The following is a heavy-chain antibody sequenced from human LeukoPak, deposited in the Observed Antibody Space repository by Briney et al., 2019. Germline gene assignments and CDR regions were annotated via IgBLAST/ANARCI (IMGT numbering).Heavy chain of an antibody. CDR1: GYSISSGYY. V-gene: IGHV4-38-2*02. Sequence: SETLSLTCTVSGYSISSGYYWGWIRQPPGKGLGWIGSIYHSGSTYYNPSLKSRVTISVDTSKNQFSLKLSSVTAADTAVYYCARFTYYYDSSGYYPNSFDYWGQGTLVTVSS. CDR2: IYHSGST. CDR3: ARFTYYYDSSGYYPNSFDY. D-gene: IGHD3-22*01. J-gene: IGHJ4*02.